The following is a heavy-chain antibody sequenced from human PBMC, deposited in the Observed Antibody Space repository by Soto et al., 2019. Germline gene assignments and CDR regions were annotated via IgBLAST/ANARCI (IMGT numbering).Heavy chain of an antibody. Sequence: GGSLRLSCAASGFTFSSYGMHWVRQAPGKGLEWVAVIWYDGSNKYYADSVKGRFTISRDNSKNTLYLQMNSLRAEDTAVYYCAREARIRGPMDYWGQGTLVTAPQ. J-gene: IGHJ4*02. D-gene: IGHD3-10*01. CDR2: IWYDGSNK. CDR3: AREARIRGPMDY. CDR1: GFTFSSYG. V-gene: IGHV3-33*01.